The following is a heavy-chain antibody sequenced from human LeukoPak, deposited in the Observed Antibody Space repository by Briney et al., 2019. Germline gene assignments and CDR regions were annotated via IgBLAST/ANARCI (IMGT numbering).Heavy chain of an antibody. Sequence: KPSETLSLTCTVSGGSISSGAYFWSWIRQHPGKGPEWIGHIYYTGDTYYKPSLKSRVTISVDTSKNQFSLKMNSMTVADTAVYFCARAKRGSGKPIWSDPWGQGTLVTVSS. CDR3: ARAKRGSGKPIWSDP. CDR2: IYYTGDT. D-gene: IGHD3-10*01. V-gene: IGHV4-31*03. CDR1: GGSISSGAYF. J-gene: IGHJ5*02.